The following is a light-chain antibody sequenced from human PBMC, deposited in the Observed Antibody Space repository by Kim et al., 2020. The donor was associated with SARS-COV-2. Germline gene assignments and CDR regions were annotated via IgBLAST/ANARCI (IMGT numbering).Light chain of an antibody. Sequence: SASVGDRVTITCRASQSISSLLAWYQQKPGKAPILLIYKASSLESGVPSRFSGSGSGTEFTLTISSLQPDDFATYYCQQFNTYPLTFGGGTKVEI. J-gene: IGKJ4*01. CDR3: QQFNTYPLT. CDR2: KAS. CDR1: QSISSL. V-gene: IGKV1-5*03.